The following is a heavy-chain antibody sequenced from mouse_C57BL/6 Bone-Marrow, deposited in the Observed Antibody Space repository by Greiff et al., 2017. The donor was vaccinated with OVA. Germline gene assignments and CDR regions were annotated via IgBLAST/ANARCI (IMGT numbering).Heavy chain of an antibody. CDR2: IDPEGGET. CDR1: GFNFKDYY. J-gene: IGHJ2*01. V-gene: IGHV14-2*01. Sequence: VQLQQSGAELVKPGASVKLSCTASGFNFKDYYMPWVKQRTEQGLEWIGRIDPEGGETNYAPKFPGKATITADATSNTAYLQLSSLTAEDAAVYCCARELLLGYWGQGTALTVSA. D-gene: IGHD2-12*01. CDR3: ARELLLGY.